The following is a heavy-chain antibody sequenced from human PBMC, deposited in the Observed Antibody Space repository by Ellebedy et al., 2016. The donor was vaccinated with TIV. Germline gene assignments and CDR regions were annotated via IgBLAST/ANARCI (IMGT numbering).Heavy chain of an antibody. CDR3: ARSGVTGSWGYWSFDL. V-gene: IGHV3-53*04. J-gene: IGHJ2*01. CDR1: GFSVSSDY. CDR2: VYSDGTT. D-gene: IGHD1-26*01. Sequence: PGGSLRLSCAASGFSVSSDYMSWVRQAPGKGLEWVSVVYSDGTTYYADSVQGRFTISRHNSGNTVYLQMNSLRVEDTAVYYCARSGVTGSWGYWSFDLWGRGTLVTVSS.